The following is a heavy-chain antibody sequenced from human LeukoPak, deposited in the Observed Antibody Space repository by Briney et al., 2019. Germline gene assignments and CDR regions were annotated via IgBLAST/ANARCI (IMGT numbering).Heavy chain of an antibody. CDR3: ARVGVVEARTLGY. CDR2: IDPSGGST. D-gene: IGHD3-22*01. V-gene: IGHV1-46*01. Sequence: ASVKVSCKASGYTFTSYYMHWVRQAPGQGLEWMGIIDPSGGSTSYAQKIQGRVTMTRDMSTSTVYMELSSLRSEDTAVYYCARVGVVEARTLGYWGQGTLVTVSS. J-gene: IGHJ4*02. CDR1: GYTFTSYY.